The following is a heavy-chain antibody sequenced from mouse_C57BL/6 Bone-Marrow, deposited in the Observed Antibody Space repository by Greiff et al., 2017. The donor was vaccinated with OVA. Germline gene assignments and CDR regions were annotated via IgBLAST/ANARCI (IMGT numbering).Heavy chain of an antibody. Sequence: EVQLQQSGPVLVKPGASVKMSCKASGYTFTDYYMTWVKQSPGKSLEWIGVINPYNGGTSYNQKFKGKATLTVDKSSSTAYMELSSLTSEDSAVYYCARKRDYDKDYWGQGTTLTVSS. V-gene: IGHV1-19*01. CDR1: GYTFTDYY. CDR3: ARKRDYDKDY. D-gene: IGHD2-4*01. J-gene: IGHJ2*01. CDR2: INPYNGGT.